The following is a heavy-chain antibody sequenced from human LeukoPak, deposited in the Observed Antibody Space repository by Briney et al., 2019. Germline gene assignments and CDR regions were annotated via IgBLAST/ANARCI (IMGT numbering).Heavy chain of an antibody. CDR3: AKSHSVAQRGYFDF. Sequence: GRSLRLFCAASGFTFSTYAMSWVRLAPGKGLEWVSTISDSGGETYYADSVKGRFTISRDNSKNTLYLQMNSLRAEDTAFYYCAKSHSVAQRGYFDFWGQGTLVTVSS. CDR2: ISDSGGET. D-gene: IGHD2-15*01. J-gene: IGHJ4*02. V-gene: IGHV3-23*01. CDR1: GFTFSTYA.